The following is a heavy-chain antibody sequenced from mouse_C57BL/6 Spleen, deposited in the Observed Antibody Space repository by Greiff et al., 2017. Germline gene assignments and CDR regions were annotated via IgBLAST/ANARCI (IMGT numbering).Heavy chain of an antibody. CDR2: IWSGGST. CDR1: GFSLTRYG. Sequence: QVQLQQSGPGLVQPSQSLSITCTVSGFSLTRYGVHWVRQSPGKGLEWLGVIWSGGSTDYNAAFISRLSIRTDNSKSQVFFQMNSLHADDTAIYYCARGIYYYGSSSLYFDYWGQGTTLTVSS. D-gene: IGHD1-1*01. J-gene: IGHJ2*01. CDR3: ARGIYYYGSSSLYFDY. V-gene: IGHV2-2*01.